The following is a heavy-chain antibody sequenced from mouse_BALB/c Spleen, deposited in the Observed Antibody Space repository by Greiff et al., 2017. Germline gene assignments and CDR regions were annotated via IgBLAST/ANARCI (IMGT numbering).Heavy chain of an antibody. V-gene: IGHV1S56*01. CDR1: GYTFTSYY. CDR2: IYPGNVNT. Sequence: QVQLKQSGPELVKPGASVRISCKASGYTFTSYYIHWVKQRPGQGLEWIGWIYPGNVNTKYNEKFKGKATLTADKSSSTAYMQLSSLTSEDSAVYFCARGGLLHYGSSYDYWGQGTTLTVSS. CDR3: ARGGLLHYGSSYDY. J-gene: IGHJ2*01. D-gene: IGHD1-1*01.